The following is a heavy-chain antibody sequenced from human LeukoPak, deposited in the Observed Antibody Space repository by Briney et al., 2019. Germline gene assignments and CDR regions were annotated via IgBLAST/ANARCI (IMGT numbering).Heavy chain of an antibody. D-gene: IGHD3-3*01. Sequence: TSETLSLTCTVSGGSISSSSYSWGWIRQPPGQGLEWIGSIYYSGTTYYNPSLKSRVTISVDKSKIQFPLKLSSVAATDTAVYFCARLRFDFWSGYTHPYFDYWGQGTLVTVSS. CDR1: GGSISSSSYS. V-gene: IGHV4-39*01. J-gene: IGHJ4*02. CDR2: IYYSGTT. CDR3: ARLRFDFWSGYTHPYFDY.